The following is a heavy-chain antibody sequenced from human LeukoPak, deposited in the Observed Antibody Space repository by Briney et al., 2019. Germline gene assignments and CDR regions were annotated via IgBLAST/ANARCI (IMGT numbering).Heavy chain of an antibody. Sequence: SVKVSCTASGGTFSSYAISWVRQAPGQGLEWMGGIIPIFGTANYAQKFQGRVTITADESTSTAYMELSSLRSEDTAVYYCARDTDTAMSEYYYYGMDVWGQGTTVTVSS. J-gene: IGHJ6*02. CDR3: ARDTDTAMSEYYYYGMDV. CDR2: IIPIFGTA. CDR1: GGTFSSYA. V-gene: IGHV1-69*13. D-gene: IGHD5-18*01.